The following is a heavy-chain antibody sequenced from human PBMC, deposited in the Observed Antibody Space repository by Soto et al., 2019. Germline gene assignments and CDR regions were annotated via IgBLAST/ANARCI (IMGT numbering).Heavy chain of an antibody. D-gene: IGHD4-17*01. J-gene: IGHJ4*02. Sequence: QVQLVQSGAEVKKPGASVKVSCKASGYTFTSYGISWVRQAPGQGLEWMGWISAYNGNTNYAQKLQGRATMTTDTSRSTAYMELRSLSSDDTAVYYCARDLGGEGGDYVGGDWGQGTLVTVSS. CDR1: GYTFTSYG. V-gene: IGHV1-18*01. CDR2: ISAYNGNT. CDR3: ARDLGGEGGDYVGGD.